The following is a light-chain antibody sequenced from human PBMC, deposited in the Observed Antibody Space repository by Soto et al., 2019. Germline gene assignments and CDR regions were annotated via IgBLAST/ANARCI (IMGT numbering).Light chain of an antibody. CDR2: GAS. V-gene: IGKV1-12*02. CDR3: QQANSFPFT. Sequence: DIQMTQSPSSVSASIGDRVTITCRASQIIGSWLAWYQQKPGRAPTLLIYGASSLQSGVPSRFSGSGSGTDFTLTITSLQAGDSATYYCQQANSFPFTFGPGTKVDIK. CDR1: QIIGSW. J-gene: IGKJ3*01.